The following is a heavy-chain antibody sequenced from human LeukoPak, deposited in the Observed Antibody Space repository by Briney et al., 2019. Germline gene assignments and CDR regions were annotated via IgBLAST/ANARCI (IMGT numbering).Heavy chain of an antibody. CDR3: AGHNHAYDWDY. Sequence: SGGSLRLSCTASGFPFSSYGMHWVRQAPGKGLVWVTVIWPDGSTKYYADSVKGRFTVSRDNSKNTLYLQMNSLRAEDTAVYYCAGHNHAYDWDYWGQGTLVTVSS. D-gene: IGHD5-12*01. V-gene: IGHV3-33*01. CDR2: IWPDGSTK. CDR1: GFPFSSYG. J-gene: IGHJ4*01.